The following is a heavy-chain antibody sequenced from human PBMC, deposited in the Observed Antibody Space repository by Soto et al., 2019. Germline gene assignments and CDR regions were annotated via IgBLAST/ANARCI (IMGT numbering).Heavy chain of an antibody. CDR3: ARDRVRCGSYYIYFYGMDV. V-gene: IGHV1-46*01. CDR2: INPSGGSI. Sequence: QVQVVQSGAEVKKPGASVKVSCKASGYTFTTYYIHWVRQAPGQGLEWMGVINPSGGSINYAQTFQGRVTMNRDTYTSTVYMELSSLRSEDTAVYYCARDRVRCGSYYIYFYGMDVWCQGTTVTVSS. D-gene: IGHD1-26*01. CDR1: GYTFTTYY. J-gene: IGHJ6*02.